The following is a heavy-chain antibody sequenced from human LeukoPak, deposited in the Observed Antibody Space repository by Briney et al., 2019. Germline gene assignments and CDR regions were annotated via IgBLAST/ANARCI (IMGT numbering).Heavy chain of an antibody. J-gene: IGHJ4*02. V-gene: IGHV3-11*01. CDR1: GFSVSDYY. D-gene: IGHD3-16*01. CDR3: TRERRGSYFAFES. Sequence: GGSLRLSCAASGFSVSDYYMSWIRQSPGKGPEWISYVTSSGGSTKYADSVKGRFTISRDKAKNSVALQMNALRAEGTAVYYCTRERRGSYFAFESWGQGTLVTVSS. CDR2: VTSSGGST.